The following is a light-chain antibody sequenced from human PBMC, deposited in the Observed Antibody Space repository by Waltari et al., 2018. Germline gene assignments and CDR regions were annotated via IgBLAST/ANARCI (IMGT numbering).Light chain of an antibody. Sequence: QSVLTQPPSVSAAPGQKVTISCSGTRFNIGNNYVSWYQQLPGTPPKLLISGNKKLPSGIPDRFSGSKSGTSATLGITGLQTGDEADYYCGTWDSSLSAGVFGGGTKLTVL. CDR1: RFNIGNNY. CDR2: GNK. CDR3: GTWDSSLSAGV. J-gene: IGLJ3*02. V-gene: IGLV1-51*01.